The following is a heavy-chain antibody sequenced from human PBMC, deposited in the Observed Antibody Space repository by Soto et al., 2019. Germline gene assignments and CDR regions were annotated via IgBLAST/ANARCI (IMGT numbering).Heavy chain of an antibody. D-gene: IGHD7-27*01. V-gene: IGHV3-66*02. CDR2: IYSGGST. Sequence: GGSLRLSCAASGFTVSSNYMSWVRQAPGKGLEWVSVIYSGGSTYYADSVKGRFTISRDNSKNTLYLQMNSLRAEDTAVYCCAREANFGWFDPWGQGTLVTVSS. CDR3: AREANFGWFDP. CDR1: GFTVSSNY. J-gene: IGHJ5*02.